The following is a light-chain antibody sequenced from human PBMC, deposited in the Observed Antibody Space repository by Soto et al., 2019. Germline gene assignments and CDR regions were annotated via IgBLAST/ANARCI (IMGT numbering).Light chain of an antibody. CDR2: TGS. CDR1: QGISNW. J-gene: IGKJ4*01. Sequence: DIQMTQSPSSVSASVGDRVSITCRASQGISNWLAWYQQKPGRAPKLLNYTGSSLQSGVPSRFSGTGARTDFTPTISSLQPEDVATYCCQQANSFPHTFGGGTKVEIK. V-gene: IGKV1-12*01. CDR3: QQANSFPHT.